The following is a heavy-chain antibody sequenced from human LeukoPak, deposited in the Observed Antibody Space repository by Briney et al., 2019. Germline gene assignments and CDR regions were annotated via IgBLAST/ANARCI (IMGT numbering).Heavy chain of an antibody. CDR1: GGSISSYY. V-gene: IGHV4-59*12. D-gene: IGHD4-4*01. Sequence: PSETLSLTCTVSGGSISSYYWSWIRQPPGKGLEWIGYIYDSGSTNYNPSLKSRVTISVDTSKKQFSLGLSSVTAADTAVYYCARVTTYSEIDYWGQGTLVTVSS. CDR3: ARVTTYSEIDY. J-gene: IGHJ4*02. CDR2: IYDSGST.